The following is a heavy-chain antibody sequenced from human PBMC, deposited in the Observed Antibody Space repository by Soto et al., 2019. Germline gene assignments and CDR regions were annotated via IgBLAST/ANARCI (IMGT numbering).Heavy chain of an antibody. D-gene: IGHD6-13*01. CDR3: ARDPLKAAAGRLSYYYYMAV. CDR2: INAGNGNT. Sequence: QVQLVQSGAEVKKPGASVKVSCKASGYTFTSYAMHWVRQAPGQRLEWMGWINAGNGNTKYSQKFQGRVTITRDTSASTASMELRSLKSEDTGVYYCARDPLKAAAGRLSYYYYMAVWGKGTTVTVSS. J-gene: IGHJ6*03. CDR1: GYTFTSYA. V-gene: IGHV1-3*01.